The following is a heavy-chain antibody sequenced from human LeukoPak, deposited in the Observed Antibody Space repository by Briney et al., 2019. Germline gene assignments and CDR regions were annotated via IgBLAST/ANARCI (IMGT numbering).Heavy chain of an antibody. Sequence: GESLKISCKGSGYNFPSYWIAWVRQMPGKGLEWMGIIYPGDSDTKYNPSVQGQVTISADKSISTAYLQWKSLKASDTAMYYCARRGTQDEETFFGLFGSHSYYTMDAWGKGPPVTASS. CDR1: GYNFPSYW. CDR3: ARRGTQDEETFFGLFGSHSYYTMDA. D-gene: IGHD3-3*01. V-gene: IGHV5-51*01. J-gene: IGHJ6*03. CDR2: IYPGDSDT.